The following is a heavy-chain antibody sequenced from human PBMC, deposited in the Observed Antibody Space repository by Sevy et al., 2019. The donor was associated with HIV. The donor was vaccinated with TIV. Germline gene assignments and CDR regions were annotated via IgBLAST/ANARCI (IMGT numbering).Heavy chain of an antibody. Sequence: GGSLRLSCATSGFSFSRSPMHWVRQAPGKGLEWVAVMSYNGNKKYNEDSVKGRFTISRDDPKNTLYLQMNSLRVEDTAVYYCAGEDVLIGGVIVSYGMDVWGQGTTVTVSS. CDR1: GFSFSRSP. V-gene: IGHV3-30*04. D-gene: IGHD3-16*02. J-gene: IGHJ6*02. CDR2: MSYNGNKK. CDR3: AGEDVLIGGVIVSYGMDV.